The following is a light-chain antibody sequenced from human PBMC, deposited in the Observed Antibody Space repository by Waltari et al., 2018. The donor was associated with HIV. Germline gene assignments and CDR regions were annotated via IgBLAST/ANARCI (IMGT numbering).Light chain of an antibody. V-gene: IGLV2-11*01. Sequence: QSALTQPRSVSGSPGQSVTISCTGTSSAVGGYNLFSWYQQHPGKAPKLVIYDVSKWPSGVPDRFSGSKSGNTASLTISGLQAEDEADYYCCSYTGSYTWVFGGGTELTVL. CDR2: DVS. J-gene: IGLJ3*02. CDR3: CSYTGSYTWV. CDR1: SSAVGGYNL.